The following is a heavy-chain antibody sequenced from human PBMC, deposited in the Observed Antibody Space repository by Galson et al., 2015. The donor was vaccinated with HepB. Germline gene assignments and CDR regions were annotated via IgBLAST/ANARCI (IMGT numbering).Heavy chain of an antibody. CDR2: ISGSGGST. D-gene: IGHD3-10*01. Sequence: SLRLSCAASGFTFSSYAMSWVRQAPGKGLEWVSAISGSGGSTYYADSVKGRFTISRDNSKNTLYLQMNSLRAEDTAVYYCAKALEITMVRGVMGSRVSLDYWGQGTLVTVSS. V-gene: IGHV3-23*01. J-gene: IGHJ4*02. CDR3: AKALEITMVRGVMGSRVSLDY. CDR1: GFTFSSYA.